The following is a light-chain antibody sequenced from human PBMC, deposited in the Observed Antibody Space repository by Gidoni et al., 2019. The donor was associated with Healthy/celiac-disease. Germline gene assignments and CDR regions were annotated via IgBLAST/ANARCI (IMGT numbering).Light chain of an antibody. J-gene: IGKJ4*01. CDR3: MQSIRLPLT. Sequence: DIVMTQTPLSLSVTPGQPASISCKSSQSLLHSDGKTYLYWYLQKPGQAPQLLIYEVSNLFRGVPERFSGSGSGTDFTLKISRVEAEDVGVYYCMQSIRLPLTFGGGTKVEIK. CDR2: EVS. V-gene: IGKV2D-29*01. CDR1: QSLLHSDGKTY.